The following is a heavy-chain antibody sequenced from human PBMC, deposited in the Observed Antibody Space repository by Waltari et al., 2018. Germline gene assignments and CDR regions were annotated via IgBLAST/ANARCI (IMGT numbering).Heavy chain of an antibody. D-gene: IGHD2-2*02. V-gene: IGHV3-7*01. CDR2: INDDGSAR. CDR1: GFTFSNYW. CDR3: ARDIPAGNSFLDY. Sequence: EVQLVESGGGLVQPGGSLRLSCVVSGFTFSNYWMTWVRQAPGKGLQWVANINDDGSARSYVDSLSGRFTISRDNAKMSLYLQINSLRAEDTAVYYCARDIPAGNSFLDYWGQGTQVTVSS. J-gene: IGHJ4*02.